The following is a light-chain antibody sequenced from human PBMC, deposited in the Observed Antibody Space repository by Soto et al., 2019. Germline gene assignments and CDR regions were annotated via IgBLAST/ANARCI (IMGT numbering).Light chain of an antibody. J-gene: IGKJ1*01. V-gene: IGKV4-1*01. CDR2: WAS. Sequence: DIVMTQSPDSLAVSLGERATINCKSSQSVLYSSNNKNYLAWYQQKPGQPPTLLIYWASTRESGVPDRFSGSGSGTDFTLTISSLQAEDVAVYYCQHYYTIPTFGQGTKVEIK. CDR3: QHYYTIPT. CDR1: QSVLYSSNNKNY.